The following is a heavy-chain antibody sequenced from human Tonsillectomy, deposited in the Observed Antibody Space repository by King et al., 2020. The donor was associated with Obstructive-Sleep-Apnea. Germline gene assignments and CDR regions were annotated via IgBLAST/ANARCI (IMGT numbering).Heavy chain of an antibody. CDR3: ARNSGGYYQAFDY. D-gene: IGHD3-22*01. J-gene: IGHJ4*02. V-gene: IGHV4-59*12. CDR1: SGSISTYY. CDR2: IYYSGTT. Sequence: HVQLQESGPGLVKPSETLSLTCTVSSGSISTYYWSWVRQPPGKGLEWIGFIYYSGTTNYNPSLKSRVTLSVDTSKNQFSLNLSSVTAADTAVYYCARNSGGYYQAFDYWGQGTLVTVSS.